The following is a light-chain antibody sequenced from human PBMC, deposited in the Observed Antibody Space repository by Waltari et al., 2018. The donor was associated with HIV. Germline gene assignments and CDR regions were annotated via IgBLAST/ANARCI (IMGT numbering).Light chain of an antibody. CDR1: ALPKKY. CDR3: FSTDSSGNHRV. CDR2: EDN. V-gene: IGLV3-10*01. Sequence: SYELTQPPSVSVSPGQTARITCSGDALPKKYAYWYQQRSGQAPVLVIYEDNQRPSGIAGRVSGSSSGTMATLTISGAQVEDEADYSWFSTDSSGNHRVFGGGTKLTVL. J-gene: IGLJ3*02.